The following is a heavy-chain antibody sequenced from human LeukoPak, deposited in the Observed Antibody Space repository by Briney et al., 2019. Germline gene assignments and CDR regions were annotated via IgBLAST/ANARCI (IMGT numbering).Heavy chain of an antibody. V-gene: IGHV4-39*07. CDR1: GGSISSSSYY. Sequence: SETLSLTCTVSGGSISSSSYYWGWIRQPPGKGLEWIGSIYYSGSTYYNPSLKSRVTISVDTSKNQFSLKLRSVTAADTAVYYCARDLAVADSLLHDAFDIWGQGTMVTVSS. CDR3: ARDLAVADSLLHDAFDI. CDR2: IYYSGST. D-gene: IGHD6-19*01. J-gene: IGHJ3*02.